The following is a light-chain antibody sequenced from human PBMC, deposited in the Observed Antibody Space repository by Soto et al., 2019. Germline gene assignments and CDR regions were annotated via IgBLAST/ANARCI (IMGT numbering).Light chain of an antibody. CDR1: QSISSW. Sequence: TRCASVGDTVTITCLASQSISSWLAWYQQKPGKAHKLLIYDASSLESGVPSRFSGSGSGTEFTLTISNLQPDDFATYFCQQYNNYPRPFGQRTKV. V-gene: IGKV1-5*01. CDR2: DAS. J-gene: IGKJ1*01. CDR3: QQYNNYPRP.